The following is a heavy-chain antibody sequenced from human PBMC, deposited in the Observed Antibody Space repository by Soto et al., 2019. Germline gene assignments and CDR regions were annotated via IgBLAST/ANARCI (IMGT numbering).Heavy chain of an antibody. CDR1: GFTVSSNY. CDR2: IYSGGST. Sequence: EVQLVESGGGWVQPGGSLRLSCAASGFTVSSNYMSWVRQAPGKGLEWVSVIYSGGSTYYADSVQGRFTISRDNSKNTLYLQMNSLRVEDTAVYYCARDRKWFGELSPWGQGTLVTVSS. D-gene: IGHD3-10*01. J-gene: IGHJ5*02. CDR3: ARDRKWFGELSP. V-gene: IGHV3-66*01.